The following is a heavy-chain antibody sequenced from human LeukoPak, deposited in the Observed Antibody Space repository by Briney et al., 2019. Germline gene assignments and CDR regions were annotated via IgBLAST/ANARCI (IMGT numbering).Heavy chain of an antibody. Sequence: SQTLFLTCTVSGGSISSGSYYWSWIRQPAGKGLEWIGRIYTSGSTNYNPSLKSRVTISVDTSKNQFSLKLSSVTAADTAVYYCAREMAWRKAFDPWGQGTLVTVSS. CDR2: IYTSGST. CDR1: GGSISSGSYY. J-gene: IGHJ5*02. V-gene: IGHV4-61*02. D-gene: IGHD5-24*01. CDR3: AREMAWRKAFDP.